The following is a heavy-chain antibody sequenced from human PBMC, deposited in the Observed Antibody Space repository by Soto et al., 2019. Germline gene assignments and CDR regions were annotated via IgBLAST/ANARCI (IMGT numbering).Heavy chain of an antibody. CDR3: ASNLVANEGRRGYYYYYGMDV. Sequence: ASVKVSCKASGGTFSSYAISLLRLAPGQGLEWMGGIIPIFGTANYAQKFQGRVTITADESTSTAYMELSSLRSEDTAVYYCASNLVANEGRRGYYYYYGMDVWGQGTTVTVSS. J-gene: IGHJ6*02. CDR1: GGTFSSYA. CDR2: IIPIFGTA. V-gene: IGHV1-69*13. D-gene: IGHD2-8*02.